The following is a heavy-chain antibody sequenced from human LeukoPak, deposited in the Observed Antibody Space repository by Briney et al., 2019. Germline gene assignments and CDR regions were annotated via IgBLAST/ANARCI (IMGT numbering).Heavy chain of an antibody. CDR1: GFTFSSYS. CDR2: ISSSSSYI. J-gene: IGHJ4*02. Sequence: GGSLRLSCAASGFTFSSYSMNWVRQAPGKGLEWVSSISSSSSYIYYADSVKGRFTISRDNAKNSLYLQMNSLRAEDTAVYYCAKGVRGVGYLDYWGQGTLVTVSS. CDR3: AKGVRGVGYLDY. D-gene: IGHD2-15*01. V-gene: IGHV3-21*01.